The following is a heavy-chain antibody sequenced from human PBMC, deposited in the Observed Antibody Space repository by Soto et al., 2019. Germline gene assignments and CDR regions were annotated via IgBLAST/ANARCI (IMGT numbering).Heavy chain of an antibody. CDR1: GGSISSGGYY. J-gene: IGHJ5*02. V-gene: IGHV4-31*03. Sequence: QVQLQESGPGLVKPSQTLSLTCTVSGGSISSGGYYWCWIRQPPGKGLEWIGYIYHTGSTYYSPSLKSRATRSIDTSKNQFSLKVTSVTAADTAIYYCARVYSSGSGLFAPWGQGTLVTVSS. CDR2: IYHTGST. D-gene: IGHD3-10*01. CDR3: ARVYSSGSGLFAP.